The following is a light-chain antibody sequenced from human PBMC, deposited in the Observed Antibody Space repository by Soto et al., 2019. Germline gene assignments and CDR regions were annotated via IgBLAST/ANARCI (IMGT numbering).Light chain of an antibody. Sequence: DIQMTQSPSTLSASVGDRVTITCRASQSISSWLAWYQQKPGKAPKLLINKASSLESGVPSRFSGSGSGTEFTLTISRLEPEDFAVYYCQQYGSSLYTFGQGTKLEIK. J-gene: IGKJ2*01. CDR2: KAS. CDR1: QSISSW. CDR3: QQYGSSLYT. V-gene: IGKV1-5*03.